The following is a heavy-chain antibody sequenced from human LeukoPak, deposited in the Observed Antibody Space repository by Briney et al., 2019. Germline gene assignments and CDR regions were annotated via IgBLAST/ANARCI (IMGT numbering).Heavy chain of an antibody. CDR2: IVVGGGNT. CDR3: AADLRVVGASFDY. CDR1: GFTFTSSA. V-gene: IGHV1-58*02. D-gene: IGHD1-26*01. Sequence: SVKVSCKAPGFTFTSSAMQWVRQARGQRLEWIGWIVVGGGNTNYAQKFQERVTITRDMSTSTAYMELSSLRSEDTAVYYCAADLRVVGASFDYWGQGTLVTVSS. J-gene: IGHJ4*02.